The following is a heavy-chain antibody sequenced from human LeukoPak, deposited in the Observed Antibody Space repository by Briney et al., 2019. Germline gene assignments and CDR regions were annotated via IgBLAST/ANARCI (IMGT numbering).Heavy chain of an antibody. CDR3: AKDNYSGYYIDY. D-gene: IGHD5-12*01. CDR2: ISGSDDNT. J-gene: IGHJ4*02. V-gene: IGHV3-23*01. CDR1: GSTFSSYA. Sequence: GSLRLSCAASGSTFSSYAMSWVRQAPGKGLEWVSAISGSDDNTYYADSVKGRFTISRDNSKNTLYLQMNSLRAEDTAVYYCAKDNYSGYYIDYWGQGTLVTVSS.